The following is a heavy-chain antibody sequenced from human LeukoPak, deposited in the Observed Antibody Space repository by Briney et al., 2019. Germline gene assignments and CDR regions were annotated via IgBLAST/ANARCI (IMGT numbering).Heavy chain of an antibody. CDR1: GFTFSGSA. D-gene: IGHD2-15*01. V-gene: IGHV3-73*01. Sequence: SGGSLRLSCAPSGFTFSGSAMHWVRQASGKGLEWVGRIRSKANSYATAYAASVKGRFTISRDDSKNTAYLQMNSLKTEDTAVYYCTRHIGSASNFDYWGQGTLVTVTS. CDR2: IRSKANSYAT. J-gene: IGHJ4*02. CDR3: TRHIGSASNFDY.